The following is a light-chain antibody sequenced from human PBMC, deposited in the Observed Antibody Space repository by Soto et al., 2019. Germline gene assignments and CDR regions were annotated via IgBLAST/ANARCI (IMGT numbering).Light chain of an antibody. CDR1: HSVGTH. CDR3: QQTFSSPYT. J-gene: IGKJ2*01. Sequence: DIQMTQSPSSLSASVGDRVTISCRASHSVGTHSSWLQQKPGKAPTLVIYDASTPQRGVPFRFSGSGSGTDFTLTISSLQPEDFATYSCQQTFSSPYTFGQGTRVEIK. V-gene: IGKV1-39*01. CDR2: DAS.